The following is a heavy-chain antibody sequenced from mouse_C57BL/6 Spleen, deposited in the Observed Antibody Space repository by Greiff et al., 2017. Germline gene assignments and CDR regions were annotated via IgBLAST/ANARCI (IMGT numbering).Heavy chain of an antibody. CDR3: ARYAPGYFDY. Sequence: QVQLQQSGAELVMPGASVKLSCKASGYTFTSYWMHWVKQRPGQGLEWIGEIDPSDSYTNYNQKFKGKSTLTVDKSSSTAYMQLSSLTSEDSAVYYCARYAPGYFDYWGQGTTLTVSS. V-gene: IGHV1-69*01. CDR2: IDPSDSYT. CDR1: GYTFTSYW. D-gene: IGHD6-5*01. J-gene: IGHJ2*01.